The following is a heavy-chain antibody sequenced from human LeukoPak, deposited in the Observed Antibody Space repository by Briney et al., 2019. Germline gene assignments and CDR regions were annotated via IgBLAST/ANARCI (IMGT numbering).Heavy chain of an antibody. CDR2: ISYDGSNK. J-gene: IGHJ3*02. CDR3: ARDFSPRIQLWRHDDAFDI. Sequence: GGSLRLSCAASGFTFSSYAMHWVRQAPGKGLEWVAVISYDGSNKYYADSVKGRFTISRDNSKNTLYLQMNSLRAEDTAVYYCARDFSPRIQLWRHDDAFDIWGQGTMVTVSS. V-gene: IGHV3-30-3*01. CDR1: GFTFSSYA. D-gene: IGHD5-18*01.